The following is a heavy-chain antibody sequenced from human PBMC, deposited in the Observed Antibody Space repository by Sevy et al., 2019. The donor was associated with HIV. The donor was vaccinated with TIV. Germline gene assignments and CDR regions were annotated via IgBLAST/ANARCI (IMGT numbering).Heavy chain of an antibody. CDR1: GFTFDDYA. D-gene: IGHD3-22*01. V-gene: IGHV3-9*01. J-gene: IGHJ6*02. CDR2: ISWNSGSI. CDR3: AKDTAPHYYDSSGQYYYYYGMDV. Sequence: SLKISCAASGFTFDDYAMHWVRQAPGKGLEWVSGISWNSGSIGYAASVKGRFTISRDNAKNSLYLQMNSLRAEDTALYYCAKDTAPHYYDSSGQYYYYYGMDVWGQGTTVTVSS.